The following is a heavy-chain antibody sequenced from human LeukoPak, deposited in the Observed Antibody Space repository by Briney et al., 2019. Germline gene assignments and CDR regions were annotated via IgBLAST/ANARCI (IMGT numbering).Heavy chain of an antibody. CDR1: GFTFSSYA. J-gene: IGHJ4*02. CDR3: AKDPSPTAVAGTFDY. CDR2: ISGSGGST. V-gene: IGHV3-23*01. D-gene: IGHD6-19*01. Sequence: GGSLRLSCAASGFTFSSYAMSWVRQAPGKGLEWVSAISGSGGSTYYADSVEGRFTISRDNSKNTLYLQMNSLRAEDTAVYYCAKDPSPTAVAGTFDYWGQGTLVTVSS.